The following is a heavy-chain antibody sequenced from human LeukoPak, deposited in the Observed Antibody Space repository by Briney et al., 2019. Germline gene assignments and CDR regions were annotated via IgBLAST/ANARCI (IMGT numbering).Heavy chain of an antibody. D-gene: IGHD3-10*01. V-gene: IGHV3-53*05. CDR3: ARVYYGSGSLHYYYYYMDV. Sequence: GGSLRLSCAASGFTVSNNYMSWVRQAPGKGLEWVSLIYSGGTTYYADSVKGRFSISRDSSKNILYLQMNSLRAEDTAVYYCARVYYGSGSLHYYYYYMDVWGKGTTVTISS. J-gene: IGHJ6*03. CDR1: GFTVSNNY. CDR2: IYSGGTT.